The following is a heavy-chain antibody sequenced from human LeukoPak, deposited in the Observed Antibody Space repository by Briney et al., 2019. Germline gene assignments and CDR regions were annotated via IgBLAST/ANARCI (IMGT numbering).Heavy chain of an antibody. CDR3: ARVGSGWFWFDP. CDR1: GGSISSGDYY. J-gene: IGHJ5*02. V-gene: IGHV4-30-4*02. D-gene: IGHD6-19*01. CDR2: IYYSGST. Sequence: SETLSLTCTVSGGSISSGDYYWSWIRQPPGKGLEWIGYIYYSGSTYYNPSLKSRVTISVDTSKNQFSLKLSSVTAADTAVYYCARVGSGWFWFDPWGQGTLVTVSS.